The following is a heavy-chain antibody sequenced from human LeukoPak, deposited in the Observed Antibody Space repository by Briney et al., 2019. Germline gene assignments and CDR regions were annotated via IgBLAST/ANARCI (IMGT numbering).Heavy chain of an antibody. J-gene: IGHJ4*02. CDR1: GFTFSSYA. CDR2: ISGSSGRT. V-gene: IGHV3-23*01. D-gene: IGHD2-15*01. Sequence: GGSLRLSCAASGFTFSSYAMSWVRQAPGKGLEWVSAISGSSGRTYYADSVRGRFTISRDNSKNTLYLQMNSLRAEDTALYYCAKWGCSGDNCYPFDYWGQGTLVTVSS. CDR3: AKWGCSGDNCYPFDY.